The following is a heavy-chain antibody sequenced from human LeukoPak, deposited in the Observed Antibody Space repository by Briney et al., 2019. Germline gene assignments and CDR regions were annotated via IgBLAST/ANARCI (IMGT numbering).Heavy chain of an antibody. Sequence: SETLSLTCAVYGGSFSGYYWSWIRQPPGKGLEWIGYIYYSGSTNYNPSLKSRLTISVDTSKSQFSLKLRSVTAADTAVYYCARDLGLGSGWFDPWGQGTLVTVSS. CDR2: IYYSGST. D-gene: IGHD6-19*01. V-gene: IGHV4-59*01. CDR3: ARDLGLGSGWFDP. J-gene: IGHJ5*02. CDR1: GGSFSGYY.